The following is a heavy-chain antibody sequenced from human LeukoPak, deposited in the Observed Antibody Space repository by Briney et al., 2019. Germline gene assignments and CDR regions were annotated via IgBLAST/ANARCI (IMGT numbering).Heavy chain of an antibody. J-gene: IGHJ4*02. D-gene: IGHD1-26*01. CDR2: IYYSGST. Sequence: SETLSLTCTVSGGSISSYYWSWIRQPPGKGLEWIGYIYYSGSTNYNPSLKSRVTISVDTSKNQFSLKLSSVTAADTAVYYCARDSGSGSYYAGGAFDYWGQGTLVTVSS. CDR1: GGSISSYY. CDR3: ARDSGSGSYYAGGAFDY. V-gene: IGHV4-59*01.